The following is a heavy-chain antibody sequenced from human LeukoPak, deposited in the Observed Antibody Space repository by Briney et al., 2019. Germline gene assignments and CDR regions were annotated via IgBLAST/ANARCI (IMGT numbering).Heavy chain of an antibody. CDR2: LSGDSSSI. Sequence: GGSLRLSCAASQFTFNNNAMSWVRQAPGKGLEWVSGLSGDSSSIYYAASVKGRFTISRDNSKNMLYLQMNSLRAEDTAAYYCAKDSDYGGYAYMDVWGKGTTVTVSS. V-gene: IGHV3-23*01. D-gene: IGHD4-23*01. CDR3: AKDSDYGGYAYMDV. CDR1: QFTFNNNA. J-gene: IGHJ6*03.